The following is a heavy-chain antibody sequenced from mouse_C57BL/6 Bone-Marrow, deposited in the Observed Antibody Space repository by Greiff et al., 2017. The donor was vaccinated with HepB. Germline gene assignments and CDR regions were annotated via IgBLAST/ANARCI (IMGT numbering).Heavy chain of an antibody. Sequence: QVQLQQPGAELVKPGASVKLSCKASGYTFTSYWMQWVKQRPGQGLEWIGEIDPSDSYTNSNQKFKGKATLTVDTSSSTAYMQLSSLTSEDSAVYYCARDDYYGSSYDAMDYWGQGTSVTVSS. J-gene: IGHJ4*01. V-gene: IGHV1-50*01. CDR3: ARDDYYGSSYDAMDY. CDR2: IDPSDSYT. D-gene: IGHD1-1*01. CDR1: GYTFTSYW.